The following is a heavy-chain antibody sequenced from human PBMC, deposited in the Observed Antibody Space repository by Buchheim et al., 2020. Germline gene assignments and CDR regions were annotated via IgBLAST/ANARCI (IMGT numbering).Heavy chain of an antibody. V-gene: IGHV3-30-3*01. J-gene: IGHJ6*02. CDR1: GFTFSRYA. CDR2: TSYDASNK. D-gene: IGHD4-17*01. CDR3: ARDRLCDYGDYGYYYGMDV. Sequence: QVQVVESGGGVVQPGRSLRLSCAASGFTFSRYAMHWVRQAPGKGLEWVAVTSYDASNKYYADSVKGRFTISRDNSKNTLYLQMNRLRAEDTAVYYCARDRLCDYGDYGYYYGMDVWGQGTT.